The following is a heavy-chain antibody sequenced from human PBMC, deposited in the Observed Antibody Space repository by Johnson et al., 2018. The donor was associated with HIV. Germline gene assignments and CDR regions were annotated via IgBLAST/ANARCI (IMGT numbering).Heavy chain of an antibody. D-gene: IGHD6-13*01. Sequence: VQLVESGGGLIQPGGSLRLSCVASGFTVTSNYMSWVRQAPGKGLEWVSALSGSGGSTYYADSVKGRFTISRDNAKNSLYLQMNSLRAEDTAVYYCAKDRASIAAALDAFDIWGQGTMVTVSS. CDR1: GFTVTSNY. V-gene: IGHV3-53*01. CDR2: SGSGGST. J-gene: IGHJ3*02. CDR3: AKDRASIAAALDAFDI.